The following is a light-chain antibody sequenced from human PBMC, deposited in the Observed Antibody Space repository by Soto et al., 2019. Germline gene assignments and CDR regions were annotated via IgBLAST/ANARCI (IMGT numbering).Light chain of an antibody. CDR2: DVS. CDR1: SRDVGAYNY. Sequence: QSALTQPASVSGSPGQSITISCTGTSRDVGAYNYVSWYQQHPGKAPKLMIFDVSSRPSGVSNRFSASKSGNTASLTISGLQAEDEADYYCSSYTSSSTVVFGGGTKLTVL. CDR3: SSYTSSSTVV. V-gene: IGLV2-14*01. J-gene: IGLJ2*01.